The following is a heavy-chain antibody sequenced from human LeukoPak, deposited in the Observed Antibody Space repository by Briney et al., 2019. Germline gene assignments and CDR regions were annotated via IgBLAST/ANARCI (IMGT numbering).Heavy chain of an antibody. CDR1: GGSISSYY. V-gene: IGHV4-59*01. J-gene: IGHJ6*03. Sequence: SETLSLTCSVSGGSISSYYWSWIRQPLGKGLEWIGYIYYSGSTNYNPSLKSRVTISVDTSKNQFSLKLSSVTAADTAVYYCARVSTSYYYYYMDVWGKGTTVTVSS. CDR3: ARVSTSYYYYYMDV. CDR2: IYYSGST.